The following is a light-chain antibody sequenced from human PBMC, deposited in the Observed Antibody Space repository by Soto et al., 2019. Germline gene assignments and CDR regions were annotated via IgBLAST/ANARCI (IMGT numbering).Light chain of an antibody. V-gene: IGKV3-11*01. CDR2: DAS. Sequence: EIVLTQSPATLSLSPGERAALSCRASQSVSSHLAWYQQKPGQAPRLLICDASNRATSIPARFSGSGSGTDFTLIISSLEPEDLAVYYCQQRSNWPLTFGGGTKVEIK. CDR1: QSVSSH. CDR3: QQRSNWPLT. J-gene: IGKJ4*01.